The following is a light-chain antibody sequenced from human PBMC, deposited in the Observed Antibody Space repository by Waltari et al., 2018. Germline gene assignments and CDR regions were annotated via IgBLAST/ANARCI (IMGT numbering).Light chain of an antibody. Sequence: QSALTQPASVSGSPGQSITIPCTGSSSDVGGYNYVSWYQQHPGKAPKLMIFDVRKRPSWGSYRFSGSKSGHRASLSISGLQAEDEADYFCSSYTSSSTLVFGTGTKVTVL. CDR2: DVR. J-gene: IGLJ1*01. CDR3: SSYTSSSTLV. V-gene: IGLV2-14*01. CDR1: SSDVGGYNY.